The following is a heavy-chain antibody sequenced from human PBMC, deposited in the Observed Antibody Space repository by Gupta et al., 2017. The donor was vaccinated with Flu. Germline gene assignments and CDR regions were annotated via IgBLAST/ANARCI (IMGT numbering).Heavy chain of an antibody. CDR3: ARVGLAAYGSNWFDP. V-gene: IGHV4-34*01. Sequence: WSWIRQSPGKGLEWIGELHQSGDTNYNPSLKSRVTISLDTSKSQFSLSLISVTAADTAVYYCARVGLAAYGSNWFDPWGQGTLVTVSS. J-gene: IGHJ5*02. CDR2: LHQSGDT. D-gene: IGHD6-13*01.